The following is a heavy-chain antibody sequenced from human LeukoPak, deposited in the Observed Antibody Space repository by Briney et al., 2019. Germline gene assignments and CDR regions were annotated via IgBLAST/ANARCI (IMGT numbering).Heavy chain of an antibody. CDR2: IFGSGGSP. Sequence: GGSLILSCEASGFTFGSHAMYWVRQAPGKGLEWVAGIFGSGGSPHYADSVKGRFTISRDNPRNTVYLQINSLRDDDTAVYYCGKTTVGYSSGQKPAWPVDFWGQGTLVTVSS. D-gene: IGHD5-18*01. V-gene: IGHV3-23*01. CDR3: GKTTVGYSSGQKPAWPVDF. J-gene: IGHJ4*02. CDR1: GFTFGSHA.